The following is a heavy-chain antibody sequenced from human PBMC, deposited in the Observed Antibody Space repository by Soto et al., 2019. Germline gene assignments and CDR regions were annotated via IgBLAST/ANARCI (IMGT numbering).Heavy chain of an antibody. D-gene: IGHD2-2*01. CDR2: IIPIFNTE. V-gene: IGHV1-69*06. Sequence: SVKVSCKASGRTFSNYAISSVRQAPGQGXEWMGGIIPIFNTENYAQKFQGRVTITADKSTNTAYMELNSLRTQDTAVYYCARGLVVPAGIRYYYYGMEVWGQGATVTVSS. CDR1: GRTFSNYA. CDR3: ARGLVVPAGIRYYYYGMEV. J-gene: IGHJ6*02.